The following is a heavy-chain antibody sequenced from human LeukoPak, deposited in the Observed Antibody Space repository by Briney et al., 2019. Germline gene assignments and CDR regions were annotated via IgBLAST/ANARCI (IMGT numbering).Heavy chain of an antibody. Sequence: GGSRSPSCPPSGFTFSTFAMSWARQLQGGGLEWVSTISGSGGATYYADSVKGRFTISSDNSKNTLYLQMNSLRAEDTAVYYCAKDRPIFKDWGQGTQVTVSS. J-gene: IGHJ4*02. V-gene: IGHV3-23*01. CDR1: GFTFSTFA. CDR2: ISGSGGAT. CDR3: AKDRPIFKD.